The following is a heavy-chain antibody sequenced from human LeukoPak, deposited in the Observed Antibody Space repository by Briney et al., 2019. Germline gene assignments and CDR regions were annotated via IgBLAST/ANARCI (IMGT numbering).Heavy chain of an antibody. CDR2: INPNSGGT. CDR3: ARDGGSSGMDV. J-gene: IGHJ6*02. CDR1: GYTFTFYY. V-gene: IGHV1-2*02. D-gene: IGHD3-10*01. Sequence: ASVTVTFTASGYTFTFYYMHWVRQPPGQGLEWMGWINPNSGGTNYAQKFQGRVTMTSDTSIRKAYMELSRQRSDDTAVYYCARDGGSSGMDVWGQGTTVTVSS.